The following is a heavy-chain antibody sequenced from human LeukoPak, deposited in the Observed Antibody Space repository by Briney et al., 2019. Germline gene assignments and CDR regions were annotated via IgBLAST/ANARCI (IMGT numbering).Heavy chain of an antibody. D-gene: IGHD6-19*01. J-gene: IGHJ4*02. V-gene: IGHV1-2*06. Sequence: ASVKVSCKASGGTFSSYAISWVRQAPGQGLEWMGRINPNSGGTNYAQKFQGRVTMTRDTSISTAYMELSRLRSDDTAVYYCASIAVAGTNFDYWGQGTLVTVSS. CDR3: ASIAVAGTNFDY. CDR1: GGTFSSYA. CDR2: INPNSGGT.